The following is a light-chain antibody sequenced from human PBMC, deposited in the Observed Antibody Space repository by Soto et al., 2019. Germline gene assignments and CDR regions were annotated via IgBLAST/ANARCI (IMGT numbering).Light chain of an antibody. Sequence: EIVLTQSPATLYLSPGERATLSCRASQGVSSYLAWYQQKPGQAPRLLIYDASNRATGIPARFSGSGPGTDFTLTISSLEPEDFAVYYCQQRSNFGPGTKVDIK. V-gene: IGKV3D-11*01. CDR3: QQRSN. J-gene: IGKJ3*01. CDR2: DAS. CDR1: QGVSSY.